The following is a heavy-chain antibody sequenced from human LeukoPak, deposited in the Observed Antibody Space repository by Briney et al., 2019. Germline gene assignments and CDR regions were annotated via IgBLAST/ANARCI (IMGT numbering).Heavy chain of an antibody. Sequence: SETLSLTCTVSGGSISSGSYYWGRIRQPPGKGREWLGSIYYSGSTYQNPSLKSRVTISVDTSKNQFSLKLSSVTAADTAVYYCARPSREGSGWYDFDYWGQGTLVTVSS. V-gene: IGHV4-39*01. CDR2: IYYSGST. CDR1: GGSISSGSYY. J-gene: IGHJ4*02. CDR3: ARPSREGSGWYDFDY. D-gene: IGHD6-19*01.